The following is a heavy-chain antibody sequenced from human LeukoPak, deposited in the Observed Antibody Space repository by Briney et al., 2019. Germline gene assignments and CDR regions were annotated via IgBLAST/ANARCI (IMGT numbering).Heavy chain of an antibody. D-gene: IGHD3-16*02. CDR1: GFTFSSCE. CDR3: VKVLMITFGGVIASPFDY. V-gene: IGHV3-48*03. Sequence: PGGSLRLSCAASGFTFSSCEMNWVRQAPGKGLEWVSYIGNSGTTIYYADSVKGRFTISRDNSKNTLYLQMSSLRAEDTAVYYCVKVLMITFGGVIASPFDYWGQGTLVTVSS. J-gene: IGHJ4*02. CDR2: IGNSGTTI.